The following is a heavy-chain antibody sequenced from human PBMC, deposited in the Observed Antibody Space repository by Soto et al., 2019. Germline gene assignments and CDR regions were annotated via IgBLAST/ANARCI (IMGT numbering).Heavy chain of an antibody. CDR3: ARALKRGGTGATILDYLSGRYV. CDR2: ISYDGSNK. J-gene: IGHJ6*02. D-gene: IGHD1-26*01. CDR1: GFTFSSYA. Sequence: GCQRLTCAAAGFTFSSYAMHWVRQAPGKGLEWVAVISYDGSNKYYADSVKGRFTISRDNSKNTPYLQMNSLRAEDTAVYYCARALKRGGTGATILDYLSGRYVWGQGT. V-gene: IGHV3-30-3*01.